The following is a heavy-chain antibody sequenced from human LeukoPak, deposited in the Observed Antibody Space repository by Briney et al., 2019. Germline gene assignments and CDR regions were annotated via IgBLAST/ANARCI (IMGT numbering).Heavy chain of an antibody. CDR2: IYTSGST. V-gene: IGHV4-61*02. CDR3: ARGTSGYSSPDGIGAFDI. Sequence: SQTLSLTCTVSGGSISSGGYYWSWIRQPAGKGLEWIGRIYTSGSTNYNPSLKSRVTISVDTSKNQFSLKLSSVTAADTAVYYCARGTSGYSSPDGIGAFDIWGQGTMVTVSS. J-gene: IGHJ3*02. CDR1: GGSISSGGYY. D-gene: IGHD5-18*01.